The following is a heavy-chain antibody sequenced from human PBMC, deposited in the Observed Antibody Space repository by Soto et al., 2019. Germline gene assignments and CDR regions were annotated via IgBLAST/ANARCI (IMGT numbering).Heavy chain of an antibody. Sequence: DVQLVESGGGIVQPGGSLRLSCAASGFTVTRYWMHWVRQAPGKGLVWVSRTSPAGSSTYYADFVRGRFTISKDTAKNTLYLQINSLGAEDTAVYYCARRNTGYGNFDYWGQGTLVTVSS. J-gene: IGHJ4*02. CDR2: TSPAGSST. D-gene: IGHD5-12*01. CDR1: GFTVTRYW. CDR3: ARRNTGYGNFDY. V-gene: IGHV3-74*01.